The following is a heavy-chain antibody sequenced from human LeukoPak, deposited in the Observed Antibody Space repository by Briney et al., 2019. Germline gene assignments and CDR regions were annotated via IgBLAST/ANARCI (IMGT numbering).Heavy chain of an antibody. D-gene: IGHD5-24*01. J-gene: IGHJ3*02. CDR2: INSDGSST. CDR3: ARDSVEMATIGNPDAFDI. V-gene: IGHV3-74*01. CDR1: GFTFSSYW. Sequence: GGSLRLSCAASGFTFSSYWMHWVRQAPGKGLVWVSRINSDGSSTSYADSVKGRFTISRDNAKNTLYLQMNSLRAEDTAVYYCARDSVEMATIGNPDAFDIWGQGTMVTVSS.